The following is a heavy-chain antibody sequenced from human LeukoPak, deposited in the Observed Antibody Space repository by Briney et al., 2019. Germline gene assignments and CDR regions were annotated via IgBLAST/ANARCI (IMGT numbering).Heavy chain of an antibody. V-gene: IGHV3-74*01. D-gene: IGHD3-22*01. CDR1: VFPFSSYC. Sequence: QPGGSQRLSCTPSVFPFSSYCVHWLRQARVKVLVWVSRISSDGSGKSYEDSVKGRFTISRDNAKKTLYLQMNSLRDEDTAVYHCARVMDYEGYFDYWGQGTLVTVSS. CDR2: ISSDGSGK. J-gene: IGHJ4*02. CDR3: ARVMDYEGYFDY.